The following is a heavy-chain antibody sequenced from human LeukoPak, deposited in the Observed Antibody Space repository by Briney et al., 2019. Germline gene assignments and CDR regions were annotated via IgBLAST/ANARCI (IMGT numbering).Heavy chain of an antibody. Sequence: GASVKVSCKASGGTFSSYAISWVRQAPGQGLEWMGGIIPIFGTANYAQKFQGRVTITADESTSTAYMELSSLRSEDTAVYYCARDRYCSGGSCSYPPGFDYWGQGTLATVSS. D-gene: IGHD2-15*01. V-gene: IGHV1-69*13. J-gene: IGHJ4*02. CDR2: IIPIFGTA. CDR1: GGTFSSYA. CDR3: ARDRYCSGGSCSYPPGFDY.